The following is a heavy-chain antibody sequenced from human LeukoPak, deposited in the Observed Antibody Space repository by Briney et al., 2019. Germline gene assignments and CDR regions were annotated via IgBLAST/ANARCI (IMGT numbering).Heavy chain of an antibody. CDR1: GFTFSGYW. V-gene: IGHV3-7*04. D-gene: IGHD2-8*01. Sequence: GGSLRLSCAASGFTFSGYWMTWVRQAPGKGLEWVAYIKPDGTEKYYVDSVKGRFTISRDNAENSLYLEVNSLRVEDTAVYYCARVMNGGAFEYWGQGTLVTVSS. J-gene: IGHJ4*02. CDR3: ARVMNGGAFEY. CDR2: IKPDGTEK.